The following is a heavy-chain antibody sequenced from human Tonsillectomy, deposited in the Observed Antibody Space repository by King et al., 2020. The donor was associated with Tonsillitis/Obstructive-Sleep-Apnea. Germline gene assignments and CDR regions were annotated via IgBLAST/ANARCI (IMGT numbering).Heavy chain of an antibody. CDR3: ACPYYDFWGVSGALDY. D-gene: IGHD3-3*01. CDR2: ISSNADSA. Sequence: VQLVESGGGLVQPGGSLRLSCAASGFTFSRFAMSWVRQAPGKGLQWVSAISSNADSAYYADSVKGRFTIFRDNSENTLYLQMNSLGAEDTAVYYCACPYYDFWGVSGALDYWGQGTLVTVSS. CDR1: GFTFSRFA. J-gene: IGHJ4*02. V-gene: IGHV3-23*04.